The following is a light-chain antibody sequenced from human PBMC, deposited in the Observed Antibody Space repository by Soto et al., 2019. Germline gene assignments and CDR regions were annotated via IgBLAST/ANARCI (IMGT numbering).Light chain of an antibody. Sequence: QSDLTQPASVSGSPGQSITISCTGTSSDVGSYNLVSWYQQHPGKAPKLMIYEGSKRPSGVSNRFSGSKSGNTASLTISGLQAEDEADYYCCSYAGSRLNWVFGGGTKVTVL. V-gene: IGLV2-23*01. CDR3: CSYAGSRLNWV. CDR2: EGS. J-gene: IGLJ3*02. CDR1: SSDVGSYNL.